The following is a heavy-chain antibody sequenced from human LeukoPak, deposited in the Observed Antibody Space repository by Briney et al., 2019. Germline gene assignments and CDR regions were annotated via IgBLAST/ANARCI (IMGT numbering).Heavy chain of an antibody. CDR1: GGSVNSGSYY. V-gene: IGHV4-39*07. CDR3: VRGAKKGFYYYGMDV. J-gene: IGHJ6*02. D-gene: IGHD3-10*01. CDR2: INYSGHT. Sequence: SETLSLTCTVSGGSVNSGSYYWGWIRQPPGKGLEWIASINYSGHTFYNPSLESRVTISVDTSKNQFSLKLSSVTAADTAVYYCVRGAKKGFYYYGMDVWGQGTTVTVSS.